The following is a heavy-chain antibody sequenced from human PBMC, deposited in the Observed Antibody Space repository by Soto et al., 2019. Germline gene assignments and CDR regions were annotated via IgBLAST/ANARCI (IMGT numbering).Heavy chain of an antibody. Sequence: EMQLVESGGGLQQPGGSLRLSCAASGFTFNNFAMGWVRQAPGKGLEWISAVTGRSRNTYYAASVKGRFTISRNNFENTVYLQMDGLRVEDTADYYCEKKSPYGGNYRDAFDVWGRGTMVTVAS. D-gene: IGHD1-26*01. V-gene: IGHV3-23*04. CDR1: GFTFNNFA. J-gene: IGHJ3*01. CDR3: EKKSPYGGNYRDAFDV. CDR2: VTGRSRNT.